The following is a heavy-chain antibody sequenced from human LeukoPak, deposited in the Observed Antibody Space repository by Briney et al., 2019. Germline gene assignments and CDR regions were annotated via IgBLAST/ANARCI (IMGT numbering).Heavy chain of an antibody. J-gene: IGHJ4*02. CDR2: IYYSGST. V-gene: IGHV4-59*01. Sequence: SETLSLTCSVSGGSISNYYWSWIRQPPGKGLEWIGYIYYSGSTNYNPSLKSRVTISVDTSKNQSSLKLSSVTAADTAVYYCARNPSSSWIDYWGQGTLVTVSS. D-gene: IGHD6-13*01. CDR1: GGSISNYY. CDR3: ARNPSSSWIDY.